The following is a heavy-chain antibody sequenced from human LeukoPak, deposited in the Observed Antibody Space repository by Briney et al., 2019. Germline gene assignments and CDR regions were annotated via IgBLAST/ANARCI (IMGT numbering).Heavy chain of an antibody. CDR3: TTDRTGYYGSGSYYDPEFDAFDI. Sequence: PGGSLRLSRAASGFTFSNAWMNWVRQAPGKGLEWVGRIKSKTDGGTTDYAAPVKGRFTISRDDSKNTLYLQMNSLKTEDTAVYYCTTDRTGYYGSGSYYDPEFDAFDIWGQGTMVTVSS. CDR2: IKSKTDGGTT. J-gene: IGHJ3*02. CDR1: GFTFSNAW. D-gene: IGHD3-10*01. V-gene: IGHV3-15*07.